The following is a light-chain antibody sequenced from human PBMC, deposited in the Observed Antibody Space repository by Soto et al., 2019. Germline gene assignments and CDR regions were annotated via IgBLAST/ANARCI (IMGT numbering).Light chain of an antibody. CDR3: LLSDNGARV. CDR1: TGAVTSGHY. Sequence: QAVVTQEPSLTVSPGGTVTLTCGSSTGAVTSGHYPYWFQQKPGQAPRTLIYDTSNKQSWTPARFSGSLLRGKAVLTLSGAQPEDEADYYCLLSDNGARVFGTGTKLTVL. J-gene: IGLJ1*01. CDR2: DTS. V-gene: IGLV7-46*01.